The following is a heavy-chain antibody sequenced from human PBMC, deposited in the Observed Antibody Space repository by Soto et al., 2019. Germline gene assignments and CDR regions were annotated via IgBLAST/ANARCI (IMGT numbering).Heavy chain of an antibody. D-gene: IGHD3-9*01. CDR1: GYPFIKYG. CDR3: ATSYDTEFDP. Sequence: QLQLVQSAAEVKKPGASVRVSCKAYGYPFIKYGISWIRQAPEQGLEWMGWIKVDSGYTNYAQKFQGRVTMTADTSSDTAFMELRSLRLDDTAVYFCATSYDTEFDPWGQGTVVSVSS. V-gene: IGHV1-18*04. J-gene: IGHJ5*02. CDR2: IKVDSGYT.